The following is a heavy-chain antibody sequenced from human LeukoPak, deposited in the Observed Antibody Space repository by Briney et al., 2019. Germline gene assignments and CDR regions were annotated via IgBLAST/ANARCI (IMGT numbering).Heavy chain of an antibody. V-gene: IGHV4-4*08. CDR1: GGSIESYY. J-gene: IGHJ3*02. Sequence: PSETLSLTCSVSGGSIESYYWSWVRQPPGKGIEFIGYIAASGTTKHNPSLKSRVTLSMDTSKNQFSLKLRSVTAADTAVYYCTREAGTTGRLDGFDIWGQGTMVTVSS. D-gene: IGHD1-1*01. CDR2: IAASGTT. CDR3: TREAGTTGRLDGFDI.